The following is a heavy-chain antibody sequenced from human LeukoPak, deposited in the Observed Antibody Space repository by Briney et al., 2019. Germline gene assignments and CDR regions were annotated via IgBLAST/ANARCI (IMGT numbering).Heavy chain of an antibody. Sequence: PGGSLRLSCAASGFSVSNSYMCWVRQAPGKGLEWVSFFYKGDSTYYAESVRGRFTISRDNSKNTLYLLMNSLIPEDTAVYYCAREVVSSPSHFDSWGQGTLVTVSS. V-gene: IGHV3-53*01. CDR3: AREVVSSPSHFDS. CDR1: GFSVSNSY. D-gene: IGHD2-15*01. J-gene: IGHJ4*02. CDR2: FYKGDST.